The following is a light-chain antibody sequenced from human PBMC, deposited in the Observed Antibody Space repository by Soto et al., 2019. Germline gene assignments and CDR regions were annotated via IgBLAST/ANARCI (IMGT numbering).Light chain of an antibody. CDR3: GADHGSGSNCVSRGV. CDR1: SGYSNYK. J-gene: IGLJ2*01. CDR2: VGTGGIVG. Sequence: QSVLTQPPSASASLGASVTLTCTLSSGYSNYKVDWYQQRPGKGPRFVMRVGTGGIVGSKGDGIPDRFSVLGSGLNRYLTIKNIQEEDESDYHCGADHGSGSNCVSRGVFGGGTKLTVL. V-gene: IGLV9-49*01.